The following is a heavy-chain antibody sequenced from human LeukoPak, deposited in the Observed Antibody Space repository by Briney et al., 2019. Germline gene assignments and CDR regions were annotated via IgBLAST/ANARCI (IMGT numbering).Heavy chain of an antibody. J-gene: IGHJ3*02. CDR2: MYYSGRT. CDR3: ERHRTAINRYGPYDAFDI. D-gene: IGHD5-18*01. CDR1: GVSISTSDYF. V-gene: IGHV4-39*01. Sequence: PSETLSLTCTVSGVSISTSDYFWGWGRQPPGKGPERLERMYYSGRTCYHRAVTIQHTMSERTSMNLFSLELSSVTAADTAVYYCERHRTAINRYGPYDAFDIWGHGTMVSVSS.